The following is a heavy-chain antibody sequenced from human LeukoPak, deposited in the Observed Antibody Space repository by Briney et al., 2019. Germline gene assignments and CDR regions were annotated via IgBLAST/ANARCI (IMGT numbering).Heavy chain of an antibody. CDR2: IYWDDNK. CDR3: AQVLLWFGAYNWFDP. CDR1: GFSRRTSGGG. V-gene: IGHV2-5*02. J-gene: IGHJ5*02. D-gene: IGHD3-10*01. Sequence: SGPTLANPTRPRTLTCTFSGFSRRTSGGGVGWIRQPPEKALEWLALIYWDDNKRYSPALKSRLTITKDTSKTQVVLTMANMDPVDTATYYCAQVLLWFGAYNWFDPWGQGTLVTVSS.